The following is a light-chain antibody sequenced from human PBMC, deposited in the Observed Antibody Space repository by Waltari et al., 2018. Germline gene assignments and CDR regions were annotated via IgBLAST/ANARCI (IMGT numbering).Light chain of an antibody. CDR3: ATWDDSLSGPV. CDR1: SSNIGSNY. CDR2: RNN. V-gene: IGLV1-47*01. Sequence: QSVLTQPPSASGTPGQRVTISCSGSSSNIGSNYVPRYQQLPGTAPKLLIYRNNQRPSGVPDRFSGSKSGTSASLAISGLRSEDEADYYCATWDDSLSGPVFGGGTKLTVL. J-gene: IGLJ3*02.